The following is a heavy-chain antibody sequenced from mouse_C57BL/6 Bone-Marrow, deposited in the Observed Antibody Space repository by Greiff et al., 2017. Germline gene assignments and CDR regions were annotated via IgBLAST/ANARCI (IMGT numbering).Heavy chain of an antibody. V-gene: IGHV14-4*01. CDR2: IDPENGDT. Sequence: EVQLQQSGAELVRPGASVKLSCTASGFNIKDDYMHWVKQRPEQGLEWIGGIDPENGDTEYASKFQGKATMTADTSSNTAYLQLSSLTSEDTAVYYCTSSGITTVVVDYWGQGTTLTVSA. D-gene: IGHD1-1*01. CDR1: GFNIKDDY. J-gene: IGHJ2*01. CDR3: TSSGITTVVVDY.